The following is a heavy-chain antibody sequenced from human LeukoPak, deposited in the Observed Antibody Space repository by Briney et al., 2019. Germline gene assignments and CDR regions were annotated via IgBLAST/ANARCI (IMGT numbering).Heavy chain of an antibody. D-gene: IGHD1-26*01. CDR3: ARGSPSGASFFSF. Sequence: SETLSLTCTVSGGSFSSHYWTWIRQSAGKGLEWLGRIYTSGTTHFNPSFESRLSMSVDTSKAQFSLKLTSVTAADTAVYCCARGSPSGASFFSFWGQGTLVTVSS. CDR2: IYTSGTT. V-gene: IGHV4-4*07. J-gene: IGHJ4*02. CDR1: GGSFSSHY.